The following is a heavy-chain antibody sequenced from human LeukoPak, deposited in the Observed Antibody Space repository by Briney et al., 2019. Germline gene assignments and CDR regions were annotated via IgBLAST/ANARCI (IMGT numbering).Heavy chain of an antibody. J-gene: IGHJ4*02. Sequence: GGSLRLSCAASNFTFSSSTMNWVRQAPGEGLEWVSSISRSSSYINYADSVKGRFTISRDNAKNSLYLQMNSLRAEDTAVYYCAREYNSPNRFDYWGQGTLVTVSS. D-gene: IGHD1-20*01. CDR2: ISRSSSYI. CDR1: NFTFSSST. V-gene: IGHV3-21*01. CDR3: AREYNSPNRFDY.